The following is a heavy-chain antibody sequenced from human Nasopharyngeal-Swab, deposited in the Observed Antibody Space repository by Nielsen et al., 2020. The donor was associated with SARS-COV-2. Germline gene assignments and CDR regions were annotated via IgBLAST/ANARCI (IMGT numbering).Heavy chain of an antibody. CDR2: ISGSGGST. J-gene: IGHJ3*02. CDR3: ARGPLKRGAFDI. D-gene: IGHD3-10*01. V-gene: IGHV3-23*01. Sequence: LSLTCAASGFTFSSYAMSWVRQAPGKGLEWGSVISGSGGSTYYADSVKGRFTISRDNSKNTLYLQMNSLRAEDTAVYYCARGPLKRGAFDIWGQGTMVTVSS. CDR1: GFTFSSYA.